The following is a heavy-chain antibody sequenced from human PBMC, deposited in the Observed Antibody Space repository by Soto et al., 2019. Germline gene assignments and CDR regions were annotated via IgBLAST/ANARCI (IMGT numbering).Heavy chain of an antibody. J-gene: IGHJ4*02. CDR2: ISAYNGNT. CDR1: GYTFSSYG. Sequence: QVQLVQSGAEVKKPGASVKVSCKATGYTFSSYGISWVRQAPGQGLEWMGWISAYNGNTDYAQKGQGRVTMTTDTSTSTDYMELRSLRSDDTAVYYCARDFASGTTHFDFWGQGTLVTVSS. CDR3: ARDFASGTTHFDF. D-gene: IGHD1-1*01. V-gene: IGHV1-18*04.